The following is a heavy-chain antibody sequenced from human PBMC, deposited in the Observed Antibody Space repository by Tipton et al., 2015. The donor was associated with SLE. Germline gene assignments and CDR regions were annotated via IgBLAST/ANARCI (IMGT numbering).Heavy chain of an antibody. Sequence: TLSLTCTVSGGSISSYYWSWIRLPPGKGLEWIGSIFYSGTTYYNPSLKSRVTISVDTSKNQFSLKMNSLTAADTAVYYCARKVWGSSSWLDYWGQGTLVTVSS. D-gene: IGHD6-13*01. CDR1: GGSISSYY. CDR2: IFYSGTT. CDR3: ARKVWGSSSWLDY. V-gene: IGHV4-59*12. J-gene: IGHJ4*02.